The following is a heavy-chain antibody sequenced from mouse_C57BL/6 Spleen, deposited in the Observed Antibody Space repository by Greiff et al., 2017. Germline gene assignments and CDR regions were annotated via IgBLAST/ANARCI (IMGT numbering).Heavy chain of an antibody. CDR2: IHPNSGST. J-gene: IGHJ1*03. Sequence: VQLQQPGAELVKPGASVKLSCKASGYTFTSYWMHWVKQRPGQGLEWIGMIHPNSGSTNYNEKFKSKATLTVDKSSSTAYMQLSSLTSEDSAVYYCARYYYGSSPYFDVWGTGTTVTVSS. D-gene: IGHD1-1*01. CDR3: ARYYYGSSPYFDV. CDR1: GYTFTSYW. V-gene: IGHV1-64*01.